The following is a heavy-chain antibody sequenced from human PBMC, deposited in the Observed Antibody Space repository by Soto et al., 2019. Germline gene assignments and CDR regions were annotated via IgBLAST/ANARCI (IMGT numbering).Heavy chain of an antibody. J-gene: IGHJ4*02. CDR1: RFTFSTYA. CDR3: AKDLGDSTGWFLDY. V-gene: IGHV3-23*01. Sequence: GSLRLSCAASRFTFSTYAMSWVRQAPGKGLEWVSGISGRAGSTCYADSVKGRFTISRDNSNNMLYLQMNSLRAEDTALYYCAKDLGDSTGWFLDYWGQGILVTVSS. CDR2: ISGRAGST. D-gene: IGHD3-16*01.